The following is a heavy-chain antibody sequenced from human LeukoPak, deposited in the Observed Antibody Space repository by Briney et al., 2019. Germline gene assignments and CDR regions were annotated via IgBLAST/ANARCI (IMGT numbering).Heavy chain of an antibody. CDR2: IISMFGTA. Sequence: SVHVSCMASGGIFRSYALSWLRQATGQGLDWMGGIISMFGTANYAQKLQGRVTITADESTNAADIEPNSLTSKDTAVYYCVRVQVGAKDAFEIWGQGTMGTVSS. V-gene: IGHV1-69*01. D-gene: IGHD1-26*01. CDR1: GGIFRSYA. J-gene: IGHJ3*02. CDR3: VRVQVGAKDAFEI.